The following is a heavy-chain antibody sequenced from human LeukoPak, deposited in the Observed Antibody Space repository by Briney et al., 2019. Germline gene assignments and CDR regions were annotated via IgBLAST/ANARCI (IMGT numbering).Heavy chain of an antibody. Sequence: PGGSLRLSCAASGFTVSSNDMSWVRQAPGKGLEWVSVIYSGGRTFYADSVKGRFTISRDNSKNTLYLQMNSLRAKDTAVYYCAIYDSSGYYNYWGQGTLVTVSS. CDR2: IYSGGRT. D-gene: IGHD3-22*01. V-gene: IGHV3-53*01. CDR1: GFTVSSND. J-gene: IGHJ4*02. CDR3: AIYDSSGYYNY.